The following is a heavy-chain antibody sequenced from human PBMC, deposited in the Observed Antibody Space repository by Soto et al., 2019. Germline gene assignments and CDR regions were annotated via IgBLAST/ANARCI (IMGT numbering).Heavy chain of an antibody. CDR2: ISAYNGNT. CDR3: ARDPGLERVVTSDWYFDL. J-gene: IGHJ2*01. CDR1: GYTFTSYG. D-gene: IGHD2-21*02. V-gene: IGHV1-18*01. Sequence: QVQLVQSGAEVKKPGASVKVSCKASGYTFTSYGISWVRQAPGQGLEWMGWISAYNGNTNYAQKLQGRVTMTTDTATSTAYRELRSLRSDDTAVYYCARDPGLERVVTSDWYFDLWGRGTLVTVSS.